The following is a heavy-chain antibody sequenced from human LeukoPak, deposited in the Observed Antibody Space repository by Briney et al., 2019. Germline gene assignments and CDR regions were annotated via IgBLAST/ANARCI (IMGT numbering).Heavy chain of an antibody. V-gene: IGHV3-74*01. Sequence: PGGSLRLSCAASGFTFSSNWMHWVRQGPGKGLVWVSRINSDGSGTSYADSVKGRFTISRDNAKNTLYLQMNSLRADDTAVYYCARDYVWQDYWGQGTLVTVSS. CDR1: GFTFSSNW. CDR2: INSDGSGT. D-gene: IGHD3-16*01. J-gene: IGHJ4*02. CDR3: ARDYVWQDY.